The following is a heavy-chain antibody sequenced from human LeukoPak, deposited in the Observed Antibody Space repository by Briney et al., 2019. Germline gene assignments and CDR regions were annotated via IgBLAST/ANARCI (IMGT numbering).Heavy chain of an antibody. Sequence: SGGSLRLSCAASGFTLDDYGMSWVRQAPGKGLEWVSGINWNGGSTGYADSVKGRFTISRDNAKNSLYLQMNSLRAEDTALYYCARDVGWELFDYWGQGTLVTVSS. J-gene: IGHJ4*02. CDR3: ARDVGWELFDY. V-gene: IGHV3-20*04. CDR1: GFTLDDYG. D-gene: IGHD1-26*01. CDR2: INWNGGST.